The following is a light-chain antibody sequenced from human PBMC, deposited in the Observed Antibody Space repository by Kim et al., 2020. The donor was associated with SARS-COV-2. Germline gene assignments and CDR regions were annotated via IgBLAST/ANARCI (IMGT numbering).Light chain of an antibody. CDR1: PSVSTL. Sequence: LSPGERATLSCRASPSVSTLLAWYQQRSGQAPRVLIYDASNRATGIPARFSGSGSGTDFTLTISSLQPEDFAVYYCQQRSSWPLTFGGGTKVDIK. CDR3: QQRSSWPLT. J-gene: IGKJ4*01. V-gene: IGKV3-11*01. CDR2: DAS.